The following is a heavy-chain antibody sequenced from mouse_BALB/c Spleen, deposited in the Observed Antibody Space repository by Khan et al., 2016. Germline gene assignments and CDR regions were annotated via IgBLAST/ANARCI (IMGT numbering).Heavy chain of an antibody. CDR1: GYTFTSYW. V-gene: IGHV1-7*01. J-gene: IGHJ1*01. Sequence: QVQLQQSGAELAKPGASVKMSCKASGYTFTSYWMHWVKQRPGQGLEWIGYINPSTGYTEYNQKFKDKATLTADKSSSTAYMQLSSLTSEDSAVYYCARKGPRYFDVWGAGTTVTVSS. CDR3: ARKGPRYFDV. CDR2: INPSTGYT.